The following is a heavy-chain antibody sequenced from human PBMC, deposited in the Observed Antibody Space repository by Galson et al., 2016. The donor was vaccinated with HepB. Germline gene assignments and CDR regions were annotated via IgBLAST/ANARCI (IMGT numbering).Heavy chain of an antibody. CDR2: VSGSSSTT. CDR3: AKGRVGITTSALDY. D-gene: IGHD1-26*01. J-gene: IGHJ4*02. Sequence: SLRLSCAASGFTFTNYIMSWVRQAPGKGLECVSVVSGSSSTTYYADSVKGRFTISKDNSRNTLYLQMNTLRAEDTAIYYCAKGRVGITTSALDYWGQGTLVTVSS. CDR1: GFTFTNYI. V-gene: IGHV3-23*01.